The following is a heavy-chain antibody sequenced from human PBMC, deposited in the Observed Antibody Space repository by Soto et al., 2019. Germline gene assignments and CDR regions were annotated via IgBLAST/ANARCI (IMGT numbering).Heavy chain of an antibody. J-gene: IGHJ4*02. CDR3: AKVGGIAARPDFDY. V-gene: IGHV3-23*01. Sequence: GGSLRLSCAASGYTFSSYAMSWVRQAPGKGLEWVSVISGSGGSTYYADSVKGRFTISRDNSKNTLYLQMNSLRAEDTAVYYCAKVGGIAARPDFDYWGQGTLVTVSS. D-gene: IGHD6-6*01. CDR1: GYTFSSYA. CDR2: ISGSGGST.